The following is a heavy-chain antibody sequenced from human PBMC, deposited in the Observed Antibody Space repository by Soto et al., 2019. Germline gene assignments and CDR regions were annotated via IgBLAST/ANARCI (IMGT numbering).Heavy chain of an antibody. Sequence: GGSLRLSCAASGFTFSSYSMNWVRQAPGKGLEWVSYISSSSSTIYYANSVKGRFTISRDNAKNSMYLQMNSLRDEDTAVYYCARDPQRITMVRGVIITPLDYYYGMDVWGQGTTVTVSS. CDR3: ARDPQRITMVRGVIITPLDYYYGMDV. J-gene: IGHJ6*02. V-gene: IGHV3-48*02. CDR1: GFTFSSYS. CDR2: ISSSSSTI. D-gene: IGHD3-10*01.